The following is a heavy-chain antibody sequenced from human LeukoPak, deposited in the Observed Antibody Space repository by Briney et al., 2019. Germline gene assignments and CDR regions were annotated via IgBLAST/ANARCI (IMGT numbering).Heavy chain of an antibody. CDR3: ARKDSAGDYFDY. CDR2: ISSSGSTI. D-gene: IGHD2-15*01. V-gene: IGHV3-48*03. Sequence: GGSLRLSCPASGFTFSSYEMNWVRQAPGKGLEWVSYISSSGSTIYYADSVKGRFTISRDNAKDSLYLQMNSLRAEDTAVYYCARKDSAGDYFDYWGQGTLVTVSS. J-gene: IGHJ4*02. CDR1: GFTFSSYE.